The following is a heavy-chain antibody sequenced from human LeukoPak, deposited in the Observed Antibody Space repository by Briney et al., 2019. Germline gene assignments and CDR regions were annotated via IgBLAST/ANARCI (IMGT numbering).Heavy chain of an antibody. V-gene: IGHV3-23*01. Sequence: PGGSLRLSCAASGFSFSSYAMTWVRQAPGKGLEWVSAISGSGGSTYYADSVKGRFTVSRDNSKNTLYLQMNSLRAKDTAVYYCAKERTLAIYYFDYWGQGTLVTVSS. CDR2: ISGSGGST. CDR3: AKERTLAIYYFDY. CDR1: GFSFSSYA. D-gene: IGHD3-3*01. J-gene: IGHJ4*02.